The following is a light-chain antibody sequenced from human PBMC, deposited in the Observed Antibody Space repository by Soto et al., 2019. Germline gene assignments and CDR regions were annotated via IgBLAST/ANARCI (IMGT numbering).Light chain of an antibody. CDR2: GAS. J-gene: IGKJ1*01. CDR1: QSVSSSY. CDR3: QQYGSSRT. Sequence: EIVLTHSPGTLSLSPCERAALSCRASQSVSSSYLAWYQQKPGQAPRLLIYGASSRATGIPDRFSGSGSGTDFTLTISRLEPEDFAVYYCQQYGSSRTFGQGTKVDIK. V-gene: IGKV3-20*01.